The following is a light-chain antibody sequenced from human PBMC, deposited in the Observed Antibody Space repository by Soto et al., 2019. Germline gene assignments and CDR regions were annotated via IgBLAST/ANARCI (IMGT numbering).Light chain of an antibody. CDR1: QSVNIW. CDR3: QQYTAYSLT. Sequence: DIEMTQFPSILSASVGDRVTLTCRASQSVNIWLAWYQQKPGKAPKLLIYDAAQLERGVPSRFSGSGSQTDFTLTISSLQPDDCGIYYCQQYTAYSLTFGGGTKVEI. CDR2: DAA. J-gene: IGKJ4*01. V-gene: IGKV1-5*01.